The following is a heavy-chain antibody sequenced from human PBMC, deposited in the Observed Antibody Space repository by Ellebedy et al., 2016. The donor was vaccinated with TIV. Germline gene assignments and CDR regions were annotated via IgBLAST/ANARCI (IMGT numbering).Heavy chain of an antibody. CDR3: VKELHPPLYNDFWSGSSPKAYYYYGMDV. CDR1: GFTLSSYG. J-gene: IGHJ6*02. CDR2: ISYDGSSK. D-gene: IGHD3/OR15-3a*01. Sequence: GESLKISCTASGFTLSSYGMHWVRQAPGKGLDWVTVISYDGSSKYYADSVKGRFTVSRDTSKNTLYLQMSSLRAEDTAVYYCVKELHPPLYNDFWSGSSPKAYYYYGMDVWGQGTTVTVSS. V-gene: IGHV3-30*18.